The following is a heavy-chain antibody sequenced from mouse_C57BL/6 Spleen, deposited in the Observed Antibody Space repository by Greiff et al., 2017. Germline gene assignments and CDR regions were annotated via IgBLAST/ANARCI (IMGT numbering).Heavy chain of an antibody. CDR1: GYTFTSYG. Sequence: QVQLQQSGAELARPGASVKLSCKASGYTFTSYGISWVKQRTGQGLEWIGEIYPRSGNTYYNEKFKGKATLTADKSSSTAYMELRSLTSEDSAVYFCARAMVTSFWYFDVWGTGTTVTVSS. CDR3: ARAMVTSFWYFDV. V-gene: IGHV1-81*01. D-gene: IGHD2-1*01. J-gene: IGHJ1*03. CDR2: IYPRSGNT.